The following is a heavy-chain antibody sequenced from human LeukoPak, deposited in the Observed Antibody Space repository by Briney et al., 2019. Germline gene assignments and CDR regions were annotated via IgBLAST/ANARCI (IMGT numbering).Heavy chain of an antibody. CDR3: AKDRKFGDSYPAH. Sequence: AGSLRLSCAASGFTFDDYATHWVRHATGKGLEWVSLISGDGGSTYYADSVKGRFTISRDNSKNSLYLQMNSLRTEDTALYYCAKDRKFGDSYPAHWGQGTLVTVSS. CDR2: ISGDGGST. J-gene: IGHJ4*02. D-gene: IGHD5-18*01. V-gene: IGHV3-43*02. CDR1: GFTFDDYA.